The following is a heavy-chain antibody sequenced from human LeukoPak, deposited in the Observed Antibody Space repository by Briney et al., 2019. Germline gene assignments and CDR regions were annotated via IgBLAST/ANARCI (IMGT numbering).Heavy chain of an antibody. D-gene: IGHD2-21*01. V-gene: IGHV3-73*01. CDR1: GFTFSASA. CDR2: IRDKANSYAT. J-gene: IGHJ4*02. Sequence: GGSLRLSCAASGFTFSASAVHCVRQASGKGLEWVGRIRDKANSYATAYVASVKGRFTISRDDSMNTAYLQMNSLKTEDTAVYYCTSKNSAAGPGYFDYWGQGTLVTVSS. CDR3: TSKNSAAGPGYFDY.